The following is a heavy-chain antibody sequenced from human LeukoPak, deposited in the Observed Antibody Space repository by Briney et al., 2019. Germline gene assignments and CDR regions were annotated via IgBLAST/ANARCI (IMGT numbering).Heavy chain of an antibody. J-gene: IGHJ1*01. Sequence: GGSLRLSCAASGFTFSSYAMSWVRQAPGKGLEWVSVISGSGGSTYYADSVKGRFTISRDNSKNTLYLQMNSLRAEDTAVYYCAGNIAAAGTEYLYFQHWGQGTLVTVSS. CDR3: AGNIAAAGTEYLYFQH. CDR1: GFTFSSYA. D-gene: IGHD6-13*01. V-gene: IGHV3-23*01. CDR2: ISGSGGST.